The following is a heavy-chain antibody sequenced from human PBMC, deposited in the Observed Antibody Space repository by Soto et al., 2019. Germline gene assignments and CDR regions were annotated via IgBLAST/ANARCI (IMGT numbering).Heavy chain of an antibody. CDR3: TPLKGVGFWSATYGMDV. J-gene: IGHJ6*02. V-gene: IGHV3-15*07. CDR2: IKSKTDGGTT. CDR1: GFTFSNAC. Sequence: EVPLVESGGGLVKPGGSLRLSCAASGFTFSNACMNWVRQAPGKGLEWVGRIKSKTDGGTTDYAAPVKGRFTISRVDPTTTLDLQMSSLKPEDTALNYCTPLKGVGFWSATYGMDVWGQGTPVAVYS. D-gene: IGHD3-3*01.